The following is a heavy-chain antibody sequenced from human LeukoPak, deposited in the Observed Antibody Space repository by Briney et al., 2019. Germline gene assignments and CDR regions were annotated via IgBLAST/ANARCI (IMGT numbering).Heavy chain of an antibody. CDR3: ARDGGDGYKADWFDT. CDR1: GGSISSYY. J-gene: IGHJ5*02. D-gene: IGHD5-24*01. CDR2: IYYSGST. V-gene: IGHV4-59*12. Sequence: PSETLSLTCTVSGGSISSYYWSWIRQPPGKGLEWIGYIYYSGSTNYNPSLKSRVTISVDTSKNQFSLKLSSVTAADTAVYYCARDGGDGYKADWFDTWGQGTLVTASS.